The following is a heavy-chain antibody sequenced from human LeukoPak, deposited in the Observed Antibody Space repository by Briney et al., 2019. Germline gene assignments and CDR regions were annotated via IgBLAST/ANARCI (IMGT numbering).Heavy chain of an antibody. D-gene: IGHD3/OR15-3a*01. CDR2: ISGSGDST. V-gene: IGHV3-23*01. CDR3: AKHFCTGLDCSLFDS. J-gene: IGHJ4*02. Sequence: GGSLRLSCAASGFTVSSNYMSWVRQAPGKGLEWVSAISGSGDSTYYGDSVKGRFTISRDNSKNTLSLQLDSLRPEDTALYYCAKHFCTGLDCSLFDSWGQGTLVTVSS. CDR1: GFTVSSNY.